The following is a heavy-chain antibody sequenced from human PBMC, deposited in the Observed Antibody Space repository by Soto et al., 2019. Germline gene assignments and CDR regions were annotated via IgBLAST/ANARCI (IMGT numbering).Heavy chain of an antibody. CDR2: IIPIFGTA. CDR3: ASDTGTTLWHDAFDS. V-gene: IGHV1-69*13. D-gene: IGHD1-7*01. CDR1: GGTFSSYA. J-gene: IGHJ3*02. Sequence: GASVKVSCKASGGTFSSYAISWVRQAPGQGLEWMGGIIPIFGTANYAQKFQGRVTITADESTSTAYMELSSLRSEGTAVYYCASDTGTTLWHDAFDSWGQGTIVTVSS.